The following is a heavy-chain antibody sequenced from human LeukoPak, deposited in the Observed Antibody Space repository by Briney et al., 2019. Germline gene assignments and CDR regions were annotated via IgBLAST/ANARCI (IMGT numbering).Heavy chain of an antibody. J-gene: IGHJ3*02. V-gene: IGHV3-23*01. CDR2: ISGSGGST. D-gene: IGHD3-16*01. CDR1: GFTFSSYT. Sequence: GGSLRLSCAASGFTFSSYTINWVRQAPGKGLEWVSAISGSGGSTYYADSVKGRFTISRDNSKNTLYLQMNSLRAEDTAVYYCALWGSENNAFDIWGQGTMVTVSS. CDR3: ALWGSENNAFDI.